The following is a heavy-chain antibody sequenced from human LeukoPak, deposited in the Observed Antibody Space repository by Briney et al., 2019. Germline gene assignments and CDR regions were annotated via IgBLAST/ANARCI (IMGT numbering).Heavy chain of an antibody. CDR2: VYYSGSP. D-gene: IGHD2-21*01. J-gene: IGHJ4*02. CDR1: RGSISSSSYY. Sequence: KTSETLSLTCTVSRGSISSSSYYWGWIRQPPGRGLEWIGSVYYSGSPYYSPSLKSRVTISVDTSKNQFSLKLNSVTAADTAVYYCASRYCGGDCYSDYSGQGTLVTVSS. CDR3: ASRYCGGDCYSDY. V-gene: IGHV4-39*01.